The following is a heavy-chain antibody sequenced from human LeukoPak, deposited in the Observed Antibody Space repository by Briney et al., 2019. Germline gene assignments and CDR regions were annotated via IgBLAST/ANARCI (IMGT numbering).Heavy chain of an antibody. V-gene: IGHV3-23*01. Sequence: GGSLRLSCAASGFTFSTYAMSWVRQAPGKGLEWLSPIGGGGRDTFYAASVRGRFTVSRDNSKNTLYLQMSSLRAEDTAVYFCAKNRGANYYNYYMDVWGKGTTVTVSS. J-gene: IGHJ6*03. D-gene: IGHD4/OR15-4a*01. CDR2: IGGGGRDT. CDR1: GFTFSTYA. CDR3: AKNRGANYYNYYMDV.